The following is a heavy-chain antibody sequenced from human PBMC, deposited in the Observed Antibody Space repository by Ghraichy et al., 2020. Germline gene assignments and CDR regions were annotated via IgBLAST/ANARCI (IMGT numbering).Heavy chain of an antibody. D-gene: IGHD5-12*01. J-gene: IGHJ4*02. V-gene: IGHV3-23*01. CDR2: ISGSGGST. Sequence: GGSLRLPCAASGFTFSSYAMSWVRQAPGKGLEWVSGISGSGGSTWYADSVKGRFTISRDNSKNTLYLQMNSLRAEDTAVYYCANEGSITKFAYWGQGTLVTVSS. CDR3: ANEGSITKFAY. CDR1: GFTFSSYA.